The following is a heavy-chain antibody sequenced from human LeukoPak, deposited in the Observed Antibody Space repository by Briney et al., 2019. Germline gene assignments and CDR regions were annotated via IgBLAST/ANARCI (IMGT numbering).Heavy chain of an antibody. J-gene: IGHJ4*02. D-gene: IGHD4-17*01. CDR1: GYTFTIYD. CDR3: ARGSSNDYGDSPVDY. Sequence: ASVKVSCKASGYTFTIYDINWVRQATGQGLEWVGWMNPNSGNTGYAQKFQGRVTTTRNTSISTAYMELSSLRSEDTAVYYCARGSSNDYGDSPVDYWGQGTLVTVSS. CDR2: MNPNSGNT. V-gene: IGHV1-8*01.